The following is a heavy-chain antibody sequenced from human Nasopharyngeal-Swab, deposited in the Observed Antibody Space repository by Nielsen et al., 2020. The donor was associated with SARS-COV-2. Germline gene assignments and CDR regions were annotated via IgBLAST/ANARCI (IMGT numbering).Heavy chain of an antibody. CDR3: ARGLLWFGGNFNFDY. D-gene: IGHD3-10*01. J-gene: IGHJ4*02. V-gene: IGHV3-30*04. Sequence: GGSLRLSCAASGFTFSSYATHWVRQAPGKGLEWVAVISYDGSNKYYADSVKGRFTISRDNSKNTLYLQMNSLRAEDTAVYYCARGLLWFGGNFNFDYWGQGTLVTASS. CDR1: GFTFSSYA. CDR2: ISYDGSNK.